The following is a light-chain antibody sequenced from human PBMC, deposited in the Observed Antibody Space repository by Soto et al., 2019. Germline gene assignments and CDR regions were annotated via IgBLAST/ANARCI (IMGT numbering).Light chain of an antibody. CDR1: QSVDIN. V-gene: IGKV3-15*01. J-gene: IGKJ1*01. CDR3: QQYRNWPRT. Sequence: EIVLTQSPATLSVSPGXRVTLSCRASQSVDINLAWYQQKPGQAPRLLIYGASTKATDMPGRFSGRGSGTEFTLTISSLQSEDFAVYYCQQYRNWPRTFSQGTKVDIK. CDR2: GAS.